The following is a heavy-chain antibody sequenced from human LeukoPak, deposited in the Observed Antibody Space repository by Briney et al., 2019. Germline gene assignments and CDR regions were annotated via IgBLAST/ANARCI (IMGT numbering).Heavy chain of an antibody. CDR3: ARGAPPLRITIFGVVIRGGAVWFDP. V-gene: IGHV4-34*01. J-gene: IGHJ5*02. D-gene: IGHD3-3*01. CDR2: INHSGST. CDR1: GGSFSGYY. Sequence: SETLSLTRAVYGGSFSGYYWSWIRQPPGKGLEWIGEINHSGSTNYSPSLKSRVTISVDTSKNQFSLKLSSVTAADTAVYYCARGAPPLRITIFGVVIRGGAVWFDPWGQGTLVTVSS.